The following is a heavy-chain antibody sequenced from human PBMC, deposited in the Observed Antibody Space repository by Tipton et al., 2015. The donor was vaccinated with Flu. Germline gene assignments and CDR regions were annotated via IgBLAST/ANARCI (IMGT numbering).Heavy chain of an antibody. CDR3: ARDPSLGMPDYFDS. CDR2: VYSGGTR. D-gene: IGHD2-2*01. J-gene: IGHJ4*02. V-gene: IGHV4-39*07. CDR1: GYSIRSSNYY. Sequence: TLSLTCAVSGYSIRSSNYYWGWIRQPPGKGLEWIGRVYSGGTRNSNPSLKSRVTVSMDTSRNQISLRLRSVTAADTAAYYCARDPSLGMPDYFDSWGQGILVTASS.